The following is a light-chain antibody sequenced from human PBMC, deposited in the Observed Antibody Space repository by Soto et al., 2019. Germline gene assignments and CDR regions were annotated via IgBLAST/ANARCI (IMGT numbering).Light chain of an antibody. V-gene: IGKV1-5*03. CDR2: KAS. J-gene: IGKJ4*01. Sequence: DIQMTQSPSTLSASVGNRITITWRASQSISTWLAWYQQKPGKAPKLLIYKASSLEGGVPSRFSGSGSGTEFNITVSSLWPDDFATYYCQQYNIYPLTFGGGTTVEIK. CDR1: QSISTW. CDR3: QQYNIYPLT.